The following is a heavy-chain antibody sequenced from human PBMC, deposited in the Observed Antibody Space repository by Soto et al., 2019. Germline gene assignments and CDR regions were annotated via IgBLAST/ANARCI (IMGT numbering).Heavy chain of an antibody. J-gene: IGHJ5*02. CDR3: ALVWSPDESQDIVVVPETWVDP. CDR2: MNPNSGNT. CDR1: GYTFTSYV. D-gene: IGHD2-2*01. Sequence: SLKRSCKAAGYTFTSYVICWGRKANGQGLEWMGWMNPNSGNTNYAQKLQGRVTMTTDTSTSTAYMELRSLRSDDTAVHYCALVWSPDESQDIVVVPETWVDPLGQGTLVTVSS. V-gene: IGHV1-18*01.